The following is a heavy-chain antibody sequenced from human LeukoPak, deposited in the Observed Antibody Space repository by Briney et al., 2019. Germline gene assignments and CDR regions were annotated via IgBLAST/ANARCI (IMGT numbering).Heavy chain of an antibody. CDR3: ARGPYYYDSSGYYHDY. CDR1: GYTFTSYD. D-gene: IGHD3-22*01. V-gene: IGHV1-8*01. Sequence: GASVKVSCKASGYTFTSYDINWVRQATGQGLEWMGWMNPNSGNTGYAQKFQGRVTMTRNTSISTAYMELSSLRSEDTAAYYCARGPYYYDSSGYYHDYWGQGTLVTVSS. J-gene: IGHJ4*02. CDR2: MNPNSGNT.